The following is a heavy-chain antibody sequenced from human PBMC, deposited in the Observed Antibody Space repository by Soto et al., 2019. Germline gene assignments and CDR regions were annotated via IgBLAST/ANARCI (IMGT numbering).Heavy chain of an antibody. Sequence: QIPLKESGPTLVKPTQPLTLTCTFSGFSLSTTGQGVAWIRQPPGKDLEWLALIYRNDYKRYSTSRESRLSITKDTSKHPVVLTVTNVDAVDTATYSYALLNLGSAGMTIANHYWGEGTLVTFSS. V-gene: IGHV2-5*01. D-gene: IGHD3-10*01. CDR3: ALLNLGSAGMTIANHY. CDR1: GFSLSTTGQG. J-gene: IGHJ4*02. CDR2: IYRNDYK.